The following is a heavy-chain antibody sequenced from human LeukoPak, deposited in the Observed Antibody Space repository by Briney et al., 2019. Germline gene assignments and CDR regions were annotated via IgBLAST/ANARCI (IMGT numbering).Heavy chain of an antibody. Sequence: PSETLSLTCAVYGGSFSGYCWSWIRQPPGKGLEWIGEINHSGSTNYNPSLKSRVTISVDTSKNQFSLKLSSVTAADTAVYYCARGRSLGCMDVWGKGTTVTVSS. CDR2: INHSGST. D-gene: IGHD1-26*01. CDR3: ARGRSLGCMDV. J-gene: IGHJ6*04. V-gene: IGHV4-34*01. CDR1: GGSFSGYC.